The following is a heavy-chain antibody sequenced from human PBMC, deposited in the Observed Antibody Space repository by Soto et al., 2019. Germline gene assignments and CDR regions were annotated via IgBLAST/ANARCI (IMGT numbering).Heavy chain of an antibody. CDR1: GLTVSSNY. CDR3: ARDSTVTTSDY. V-gene: IGHV3-53*01. CDR2: IYSGGST. J-gene: IGHJ4*02. D-gene: IGHD4-17*01. Sequence: GGSLRLSCAASGLTVSSNYMSWVRQAPGKGLEWVSVIYSGGSTYYADSVRGRFTISRDNSKNTLFLQMNSLRAEDTAMYYCARDSTVTTSDYWGQGTLVTVSS.